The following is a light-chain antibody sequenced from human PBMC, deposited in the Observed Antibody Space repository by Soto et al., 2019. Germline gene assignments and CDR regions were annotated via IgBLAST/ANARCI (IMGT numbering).Light chain of an antibody. CDR2: DAS. CDR1: QSVSSY. Sequence: EIVLTQSPATLSLSPGERATLSCRASQSVSSYLAWYQQKPGQAPRLLIYDASNSDTGIPARFSGPGPGTDFTLTISSLEPEDFAVYYCQQRSNWPRTFGQGTKLEIK. CDR3: QQRSNWPRT. V-gene: IGKV3-11*01. J-gene: IGKJ2*01.